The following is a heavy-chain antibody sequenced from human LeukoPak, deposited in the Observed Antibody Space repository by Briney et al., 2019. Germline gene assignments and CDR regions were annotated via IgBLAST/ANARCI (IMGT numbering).Heavy chain of an antibody. CDR1: GGSFSGYY. CDR3: AREAGGSGSYFIDY. J-gene: IGHJ4*02. D-gene: IGHD3-10*01. CDR2: INHSGST. V-gene: IGHV4-34*01. Sequence: SETLSLTCAVSGGSFSGYYWSWIRQPPGKGLEWIGEINHSGSTNYNPSLKSRVTISVDTSKNQFSLKLSSVTAADTAEYYCAREAGGSGSYFIDYWGQGTLVTVSS.